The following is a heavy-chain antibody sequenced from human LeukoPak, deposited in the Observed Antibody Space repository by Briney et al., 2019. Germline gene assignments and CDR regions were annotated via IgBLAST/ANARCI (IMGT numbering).Heavy chain of an antibody. CDR1: GFTFRNYW. CDR2: ITSGSGSNV. J-gene: IGHJ4*02. Sequence: GGSLRLSCAASGFTFRNYWMGWVRQAPGKGLEWVSAITSGSGSNVYYTDSLKGRFTISRDNSKNTLYLQMNSLRAEDTAVYYCARHGSWSFDYWGQGTLVTVSA. CDR3: ARHGSWSFDY. V-gene: IGHV3-23*01. D-gene: IGHD6-13*01.